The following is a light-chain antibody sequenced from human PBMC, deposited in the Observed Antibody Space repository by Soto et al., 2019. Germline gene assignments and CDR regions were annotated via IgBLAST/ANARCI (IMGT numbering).Light chain of an antibody. CDR2: GAS. Sequence: EIVLTQSPGTLSLSPGERATLSCRASQSVSSSYLAWYQQKPGQAPRPLIYGASSRATGIPDRFSGSGSGTALTLTISRLEPEDFAVYYCLQYGSSPYTFGQGTKLEIK. CDR3: LQYGSSPYT. J-gene: IGKJ2*01. CDR1: QSVSSSY. V-gene: IGKV3-20*01.